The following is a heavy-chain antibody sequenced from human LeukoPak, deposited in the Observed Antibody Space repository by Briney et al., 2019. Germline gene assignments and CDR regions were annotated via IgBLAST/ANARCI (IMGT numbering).Heavy chain of an antibody. D-gene: IGHD2-8*01. CDR2: IYHSGST. V-gene: IGHV4-38-2*02. Sequence: PSETLSLPCSVSGCSINSGHYLGWIRQSPGKGLEWIGSIYHSGSTYNNPSLKSRATISVDTSKNQFSLKLNSVTAADTALYHCARVNGYFDYWGQGTLVTVSS. CDR3: ARVNGYFDY. J-gene: IGHJ4*02. CDR1: GCSINSGHY.